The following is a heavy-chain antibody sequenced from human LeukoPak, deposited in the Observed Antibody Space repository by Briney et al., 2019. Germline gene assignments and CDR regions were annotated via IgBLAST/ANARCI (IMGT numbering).Heavy chain of an antibody. V-gene: IGHV4-31*03. Sequence: PSQTLSLTCTVCGGCVNSGGYYWSWIRQHPGKGLEWLGYIYYSGRTYYNPSLKSRITISLDTSKNQFSLNLTSVSAADTAFYFCARSSDYGDYDWGQGTLITVSS. D-gene: IGHD4-17*01. CDR2: IYYSGRT. CDR1: GGCVNSGGYY. J-gene: IGHJ1*01. CDR3: ARSSDYGDYD.